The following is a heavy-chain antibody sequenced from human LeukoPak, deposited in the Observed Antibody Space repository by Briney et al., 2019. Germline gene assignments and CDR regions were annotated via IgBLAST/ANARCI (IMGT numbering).Heavy chain of an antibody. Sequence: GGPLRLSCAPWGFTFRSYAMLGLRQSPGKGREGVAVISYDGSNKYYADSVKGRFTISRDNSKNTLYLQMNSLRAEDTAVYYCASDSSSWYYFDYWGQGTLVTVSS. CDR2: ISYDGSNK. CDR1: GFTFRSYA. D-gene: IGHD6-13*01. V-gene: IGHV3-30*17. CDR3: ASDSSSWYYFDY. J-gene: IGHJ4*02.